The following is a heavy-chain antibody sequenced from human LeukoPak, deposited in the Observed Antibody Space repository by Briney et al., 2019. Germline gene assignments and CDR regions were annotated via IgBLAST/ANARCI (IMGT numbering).Heavy chain of an antibody. V-gene: IGHV3-53*01. D-gene: IGHD4-11*01. J-gene: IGHJ4*02. CDR2: IYSGGST. CDR3: AKGVNTVKRGYFDY. CDR1: GVTVSNNY. Sequence: GGSLRLSCAASGVTVSNNYLTWVRQAPGEGLEWVSVIYSGGSTYYADSVKGRFTISRDNSKNTLYLQMNSLRAEDTAVYYCAKGVNTVKRGYFDYWGQGTLVTVSS.